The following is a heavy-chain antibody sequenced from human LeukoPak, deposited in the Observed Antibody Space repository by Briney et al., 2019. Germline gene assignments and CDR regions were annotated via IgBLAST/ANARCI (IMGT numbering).Heavy chain of an antibody. CDR2: IYSGGST. CDR3: ARGGLELHPSY. Sequence: PGGSLRLSCAASGFTVSSNYMSWVRQAPGKGLEWVSVIYSGGSTYYADSVKGRFTIPRDNSKNTLYLQMNSLRAEDTAVYYCARGGLELHPSYWGRGTLVTVSS. V-gene: IGHV3-66*01. CDR1: GFTVSSNY. D-gene: IGHD1-7*01. J-gene: IGHJ4*02.